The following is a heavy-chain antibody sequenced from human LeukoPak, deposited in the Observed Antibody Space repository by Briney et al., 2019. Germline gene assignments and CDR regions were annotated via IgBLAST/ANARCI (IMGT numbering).Heavy chain of an antibody. D-gene: IGHD1-26*01. Sequence: SQTLSLTCAVSGGSISPYYWNWIRQPPGKGLEWIGYIFDSGTNYNPSLKSRVTMSMDASKNQFSLRLTSVTPADTAVYYCARFQWGLNWIDPWGQGTLVTVSS. CDR3: ARFQWGLNWIDP. CDR2: IFDSGT. V-gene: IGHV4-59*01. J-gene: IGHJ5*02. CDR1: GGSISPYY.